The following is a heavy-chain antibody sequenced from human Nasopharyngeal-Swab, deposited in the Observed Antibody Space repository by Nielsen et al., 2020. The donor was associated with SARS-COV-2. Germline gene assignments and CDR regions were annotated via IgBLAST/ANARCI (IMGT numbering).Heavy chain of an antibody. CDR3: ARVRKDCSSTSCYTSDY. J-gene: IGHJ4*02. CDR2: ISYDGSNK. Sequence: WIRQPPGKGLEWVAVISYDGSNKYYADSVKGRFTISRDNSKNTLYLQMNSLRAEDTAAYYCARVRKDCSSTSCYTSDYWGQGTLVTVSS. V-gene: IGHV3-30-3*01. D-gene: IGHD2-2*02.